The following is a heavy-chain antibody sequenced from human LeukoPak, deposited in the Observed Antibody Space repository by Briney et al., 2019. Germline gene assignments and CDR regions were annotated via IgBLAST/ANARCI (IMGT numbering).Heavy chain of an antibody. J-gene: IGHJ4*02. CDR3: AREGSTYYYDSSGALDY. Sequence: NSSETLSLTCAVSGGSIRSGGYSWSWIRQPPGKGLEWIGYIYDSGSTYYNPSLKSRVTISVDRSKNQFSLKLSSVTAADTAVYYCAREGSTYYYDSSGALDYWGQGTLVTVSS. CDR2: IYDSGST. V-gene: IGHV4-30-2*01. D-gene: IGHD3-22*01. CDR1: GGSIRSGGYS.